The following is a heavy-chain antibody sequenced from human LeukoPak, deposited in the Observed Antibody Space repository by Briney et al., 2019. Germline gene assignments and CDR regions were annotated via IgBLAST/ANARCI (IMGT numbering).Heavy chain of an antibody. J-gene: IGHJ4*02. D-gene: IGHD1/OR15-1a*01. V-gene: IGHV3-30*02. Sequence: PGVSLRLSCAAAGFIFTDYGMHWVRQAPGKGLEWLTFIRYDGSDKYYADSVKGRFTISRDNSKNTLYLQMNSLTSEDTAVYYCAKEGTASKPSDLDHRGQGILVTVSS. CDR1: GFIFTDYG. CDR3: AKEGTASKPSDLDH. CDR2: IRYDGSDK.